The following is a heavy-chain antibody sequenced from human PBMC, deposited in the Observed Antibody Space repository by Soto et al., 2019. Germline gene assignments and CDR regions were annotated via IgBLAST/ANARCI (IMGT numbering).Heavy chain of an antibody. CDR1: GFTFISYG. CDR3: ARDRGYRHYYFDY. J-gene: IGHJ4*02. Sequence: GGSLRLSCAASGFTFISYGMHWVLQAPGKGLEWVAVIWYDGSNKYYADSVKGRFTISRDNSKNTLYLQMNSLRAEDTAVYYCARDRGYRHYYFDYWGQGTLVTVSS. V-gene: IGHV3-33*01. CDR2: IWYDGSNK. D-gene: IGHD5-18*01.